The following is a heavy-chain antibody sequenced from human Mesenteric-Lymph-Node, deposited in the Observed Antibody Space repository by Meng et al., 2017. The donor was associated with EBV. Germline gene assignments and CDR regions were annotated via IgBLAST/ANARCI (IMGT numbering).Heavy chain of an antibody. V-gene: IGHV3-21*01. CDR2: ISRSSNYK. Sequence: EVQVVESGGGLVKPGGSLSLSGASSGVAFNNYLINGVRQAPGQGLEWVSSISRSSNYKYYADSVKGRFTISTDNAKNSLYLQMNSLTAEDTAVYYCARGPLGCNSVTCHRGWFDPWGQGTLVTVS. D-gene: IGHD2/OR15-2a*01. CDR1: GVAFNNYL. J-gene: IGHJ5*02. CDR3: ARGPLGCNSVTCHRGWFDP.